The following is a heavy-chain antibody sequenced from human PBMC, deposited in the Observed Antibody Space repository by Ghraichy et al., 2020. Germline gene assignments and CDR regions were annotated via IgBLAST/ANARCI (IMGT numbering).Heavy chain of an antibody. V-gene: IGHV6-1*01. D-gene: IGHD2-15*01. CDR3: AMADLGYCSGGSCGSYYYYGMDV. J-gene: IGHJ6*02. CDR2: TYYRSKWYN. Sequence: SQTLSLTCAISGDSVSSNSAAWNWIRQSPSRGLEWLGRTYYRSKWYNDYAVSVKSRITINPDTSKNQFSLQLNSVTPEDTAVYYCAMADLGYCSGGSCGSYYYYGMDVWGQGTTVTVSS. CDR1: GDSVSSNSAA.